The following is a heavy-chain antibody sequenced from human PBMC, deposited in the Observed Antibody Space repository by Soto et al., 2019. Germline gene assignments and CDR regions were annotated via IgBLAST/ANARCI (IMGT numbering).Heavy chain of an antibody. CDR1: GYTFTSYD. J-gene: IGHJ6*02. D-gene: IGHD3-3*01. V-gene: IGHV1-8*01. Sequence: ASVKVSCKASGYTFTSYDINWVRQATGQGLEWMGWMNPNSGNTGYAQKFQGRVTMTRNTSISTAYMELSSLRSDDTAVYYCARGPRGYDFWSGDYYYYGMDVWGQGTTVTVSS. CDR3: ARGPRGYDFWSGDYYYYGMDV. CDR2: MNPNSGNT.